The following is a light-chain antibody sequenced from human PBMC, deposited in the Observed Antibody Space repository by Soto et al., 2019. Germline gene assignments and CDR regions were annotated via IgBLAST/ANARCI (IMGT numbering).Light chain of an antibody. CDR2: GAF. J-gene: IGKJ2*01. V-gene: IGKV3-15*01. Sequence: EIVVTQSPATLSVSPGETVTLSCRASQSVGSNLAWYQQRPGQAPRLLVYGAFNRATGIPARFSGSGSGTEFTLTISSLQSEDSAVYYCHQYNQWLTAFGQGTKLEI. CDR1: QSVGSN. CDR3: HQYNQWLTA.